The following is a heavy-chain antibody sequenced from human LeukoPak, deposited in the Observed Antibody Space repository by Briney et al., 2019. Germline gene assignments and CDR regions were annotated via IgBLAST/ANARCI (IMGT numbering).Heavy chain of an antibody. CDR3: AKAVGSGDYYGMDV. V-gene: IGHV3-23*01. D-gene: IGHD7-27*01. Sequence: GRSLRLSCAASGFTFSSYAMSWVRQAPGKGLEWVSAISGSGGSTYYADSVKGRFTISRDNSKNTLYLQMNSLRAEDTAVYYCAKAVGSGDYYGMDVRGQGTTVTVSS. CDR1: GFTFSSYA. J-gene: IGHJ6*02. CDR2: ISGSGGST.